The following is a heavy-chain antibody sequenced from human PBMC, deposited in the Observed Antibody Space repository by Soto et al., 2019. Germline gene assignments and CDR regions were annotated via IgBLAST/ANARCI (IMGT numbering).Heavy chain of an antibody. J-gene: IGHJ3*02. CDR3: ARAYSDAFDI. Sequence: GGSLRLSCAASGFTFSDYYMTWIRQAPGKGLEWVSYISSSGTGIYYADSVKGRFTISRDNAKNSLYLQMSSLRAEDTAVYYCARAYSDAFDIWGQGSMVTVSS. CDR1: GFTFSDYY. V-gene: IGHV3-11*01. D-gene: IGHD2-15*01. CDR2: ISSSGTGI.